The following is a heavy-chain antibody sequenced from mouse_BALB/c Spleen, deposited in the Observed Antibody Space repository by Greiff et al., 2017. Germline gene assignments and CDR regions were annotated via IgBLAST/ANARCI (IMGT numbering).Heavy chain of an antibody. D-gene: IGHD2-14*01. J-gene: IGHJ3*01. CDR1: GFTFSSFG. Sequence: EVQLVESGGGLVQPGGSRKLSCAASGFTFSSFGMHWVRQAPEKGLEWVAYISSGSSTIYYADTVKGRFTISRDNPKNTLFLQMTSLRSEDTAMYYCARGGYMYEWFAYWGQGTLVTVSA. V-gene: IGHV5-17*02. CDR2: ISSGSSTI. CDR3: ARGGYMYEWFAY.